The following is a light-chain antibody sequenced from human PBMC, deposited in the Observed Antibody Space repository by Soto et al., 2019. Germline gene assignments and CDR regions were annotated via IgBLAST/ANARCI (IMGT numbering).Light chain of an antibody. CDR2: GAS. Sequence: EIVLTQSPGTLSLSPGERATLSCWASQSVSSNLVWYQQKPGQAPRLLIYGASRRATGIPDRFSGSGSGTDFTLTITRLEPEDFVVYYCQQYGNSPVTFGQGTKLEIK. CDR1: QSVSSN. CDR3: QQYGNSPVT. J-gene: IGKJ2*01. V-gene: IGKV3-20*01.